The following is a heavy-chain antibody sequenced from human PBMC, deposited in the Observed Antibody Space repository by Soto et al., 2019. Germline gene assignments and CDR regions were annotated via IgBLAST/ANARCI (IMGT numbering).Heavy chain of an antibody. CDR3: TTDIWPSRGFDY. J-gene: IGHJ4*01. V-gene: IGHV3-15*07. Sequence: GGSLRLSCAASGFTCNHAWMNWVRQAPRKGLEWVGHIKRKTDAGTADYGAPVTGRFTISRDDSKNMLYLQMNSLKTEDTAMYYCTTDIWPSRGFDYWGHGTQVTVSS. D-gene: IGHD2-2*01. CDR2: IKRKTDAGTA. CDR1: GFTCNHAW.